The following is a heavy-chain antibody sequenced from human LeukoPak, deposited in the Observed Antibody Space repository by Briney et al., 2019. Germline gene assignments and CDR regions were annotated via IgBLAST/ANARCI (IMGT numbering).Heavy chain of an antibody. D-gene: IGHD6-19*01. V-gene: IGHV3-66*02. CDR1: GFTVSSNY. J-gene: IGHJ1*01. Sequence: GSLRLSCAASGFTVSSNYMSWVRQAPGKGLEWVSVIYSGGSTYYADSVKGRFTISRDNSKNTLYLQMNSLRAEDTAVYYCARNLGGWYQPGYFQHWGQGTLVTVSS. CDR3: ARNLGGWYQPGYFQH. CDR2: IYSGGST.